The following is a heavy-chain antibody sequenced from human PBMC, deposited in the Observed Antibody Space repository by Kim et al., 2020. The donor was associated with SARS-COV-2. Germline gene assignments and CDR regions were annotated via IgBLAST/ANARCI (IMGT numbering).Heavy chain of an antibody. J-gene: IGHJ5*02. V-gene: IGHV1-2*02. CDR3: ARDLFGSGRVEGWFAP. CDR1: GYTFTGYY. D-gene: IGHD3-10*01. Sequence: ASVKVSCKASGYTFTGYYMHWVRQAPGQGLEWMGWINPNSGGTNYAQKFQGRVTMTRDTSISTAYMELSRLRCDDMAVYYCARDLFGSGRVEGWFAPWGQGTLVTVSS. CDR2: INPNSGGT.